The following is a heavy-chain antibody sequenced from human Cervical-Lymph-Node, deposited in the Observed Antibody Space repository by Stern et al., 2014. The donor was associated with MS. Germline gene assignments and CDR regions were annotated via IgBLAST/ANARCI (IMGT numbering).Heavy chain of an antibody. CDR2: ISSSSGYI. CDR3: ARDFYGDYWYFDL. D-gene: IGHD4-17*01. CDR1: GFPSVGYT. Sequence: EDQLVESGGGLVKPGGSRGASLAASGFPSVGYTWNWVARAPGKGLKWAYFISSSSGYIYYADSVKGQFTISRDNAKNSLYLQMNSLRVEDTAVYYCARDFYGDYWYFDLWGRGTLVTVSS. J-gene: IGHJ2*01. V-gene: IGHV3-21*01.